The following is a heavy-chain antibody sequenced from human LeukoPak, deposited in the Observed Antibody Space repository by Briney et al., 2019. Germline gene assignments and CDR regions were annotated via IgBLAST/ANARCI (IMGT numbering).Heavy chain of an antibody. V-gene: IGHV3-53*01. CDR1: GFTFSSNY. Sequence: PGGSLRLSCAASGFTFSSNYMSWVRQAPGKGLEWVSVIYSGGSTYYAESVKGRFTISRDNSKNTLYLQMNSLRAEDTAVYYCVRGDYGDYTLFDYWGQGTLVTVSS. CDR3: VRGDYGDYTLFDY. D-gene: IGHD4-17*01. CDR2: IYSGGST. J-gene: IGHJ4*02.